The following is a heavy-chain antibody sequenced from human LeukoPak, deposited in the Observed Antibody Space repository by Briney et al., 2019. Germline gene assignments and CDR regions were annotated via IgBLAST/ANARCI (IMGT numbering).Heavy chain of an antibody. CDR3: AKRNYDFWSGYYRRVENHFDY. V-gene: IGHV3-23*01. Sequence: PGGSLRLSCAASGFTFSSYAMSWVRQAPGKGLEWVPAISGSGGSTYYADFVKGRFTISRDNSKNTLYLQMNSLRAEDTVVYYCAKRNYDFWSGYYRRVENHFDYWGQGTLVTVSS. J-gene: IGHJ4*02. CDR1: GFTFSSYA. CDR2: ISGSGGST. D-gene: IGHD3-3*01.